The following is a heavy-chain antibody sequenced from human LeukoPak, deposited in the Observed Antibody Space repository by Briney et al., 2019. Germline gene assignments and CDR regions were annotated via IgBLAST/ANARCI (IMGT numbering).Heavy chain of an antibody. D-gene: IGHD4-23*01. Sequence: GESLKISCKGSGYSFTSYWIGWVRQMPGKGLEWMGIIYPGDSDTRYSPSFQGQVTISADKSISTAYLQWSSLKASDTAMYYCARLHPLYGGKSSELGYWGQGTLVTVSS. CDR1: GYSFTSYW. V-gene: IGHV5-51*01. J-gene: IGHJ4*02. CDR2: IYPGDSDT. CDR3: ARLHPLYGGKSSELGY.